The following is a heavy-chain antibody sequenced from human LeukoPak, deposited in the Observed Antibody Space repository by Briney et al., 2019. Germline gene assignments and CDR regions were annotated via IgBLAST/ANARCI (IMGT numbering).Heavy chain of an antibody. CDR2: ISGSGGST. J-gene: IGHJ6*02. Sequence: GGSLRLSCAASGFTFSSYAMSWVRQAPGKGLEWVSAISGSGGSTYYADSVKGRFTISRDNSKNTLYLQMNSLRAEDTAVYYRARRTYGSGSYIYYYYYYGMDVWGQGTTVTVSS. CDR3: ARRTYGSGSYIYYYYYYGMDV. V-gene: IGHV3-23*01. CDR1: GFTFSSYA. D-gene: IGHD3-10*01.